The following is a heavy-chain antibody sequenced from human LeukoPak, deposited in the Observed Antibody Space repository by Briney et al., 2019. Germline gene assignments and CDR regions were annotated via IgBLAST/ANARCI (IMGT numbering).Heavy chain of an antibody. CDR1: GFTVSTNY. J-gene: IGHJ4*02. CDR3: ARGSGSCYWFDY. V-gene: IGHV3-66*01. CDR2: IYSGGST. Sequence: GGSLRLSCAASGFTVSTNYMSWVRQAPGKGLEWVSVIYSGGSTYYADSVKGRFTISRDISKNTLYLQMNSLRAEDTAVYYCARGSGSCYWFDYWGQGTLVTVSS. D-gene: IGHD2-15*01.